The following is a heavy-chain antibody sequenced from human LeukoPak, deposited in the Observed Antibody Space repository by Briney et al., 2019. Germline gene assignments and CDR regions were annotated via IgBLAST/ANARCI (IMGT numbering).Heavy chain of an antibody. Sequence: GGSLRLSCADCGFAFISTSIHGVRQAPGKGLEWLSYSSTVTGNIYYADSVKGRFTISRDNAKSSLNLQMSSLRAEDTAVYFCATTGNFYDMDVWGKGTTVTVSS. J-gene: IGHJ6*03. V-gene: IGHV3-48*04. CDR2: SSTVTGNI. CDR3: ATTGNFYDMDV. D-gene: IGHD1-1*01. CDR1: GFAFISTS.